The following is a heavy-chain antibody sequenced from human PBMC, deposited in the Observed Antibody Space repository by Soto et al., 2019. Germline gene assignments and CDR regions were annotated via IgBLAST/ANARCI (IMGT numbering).Heavy chain of an antibody. CDR3: VKDVPEDRIYFFEY. Sequence: SLRLSCSTSVFTFYDYCIHLVLQAPGKGLEWVSGINWNGANIDYADSVKGRFTISRDNAKNSLHLQMDSLRAEDTALYYCVKDVPEDRIYFFEYWGKGTMVSVSS. CDR1: VFTFYDYC. V-gene: IGHV3-9*01. J-gene: IGHJ4*02. D-gene: IGHD3-22*01. CDR2: INWNGANI.